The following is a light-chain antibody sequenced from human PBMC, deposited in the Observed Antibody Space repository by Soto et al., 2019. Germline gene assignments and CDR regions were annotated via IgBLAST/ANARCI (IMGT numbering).Light chain of an antibody. V-gene: IGKV4-1*01. CDR1: QSVLYSSNNKNY. CDR2: WAS. Sequence: DIVMTQSPDSLAVSLGERATINCKSSQSVLYSSNNKNYLAWYQQKPGQPPKLLIYWASTRESGVPDRFSGSGSGTDFPLTISSLQAEDVAVYYCQQYNSPPFTFGPGTKVDIK. CDR3: QQYNSPPFT. J-gene: IGKJ3*01.